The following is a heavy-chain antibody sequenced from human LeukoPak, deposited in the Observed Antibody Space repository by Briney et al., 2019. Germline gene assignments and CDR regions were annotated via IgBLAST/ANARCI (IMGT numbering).Heavy chain of an antibody. Sequence: PSETLSLTYAVYGGSFSGNYWSWIRQPPGKGLEWIGEINHSGSSNYNPSLKSRVTISVDTSKNQFSLKLSSVTAADTAVYYCARAGAIFDYWGQGTLVTVSS. J-gene: IGHJ4*02. CDR2: INHSGSS. D-gene: IGHD1-26*01. CDR3: ARAGAIFDY. V-gene: IGHV4-34*01. CDR1: GGSFSGNY.